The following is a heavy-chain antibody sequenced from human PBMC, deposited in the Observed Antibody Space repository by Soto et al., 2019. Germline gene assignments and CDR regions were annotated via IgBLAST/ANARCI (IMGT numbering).Heavy chain of an antibody. V-gene: IGHV1-8*01. J-gene: IGHJ6*03. Sequence: GASVKVSCKASGYTFTSYYINWVRQATGQGLEWMGWMNPNSGNTNYAQKFQGRVTMTTDTSTSTAYMELRSLRSDDTAVYYCARDINQVTTYYDFWSGPNMDVWGKGTTVTVSS. D-gene: IGHD3-3*01. CDR2: MNPNSGNT. CDR1: GYTFTSYY. CDR3: ARDINQVTTYYDFWSGPNMDV.